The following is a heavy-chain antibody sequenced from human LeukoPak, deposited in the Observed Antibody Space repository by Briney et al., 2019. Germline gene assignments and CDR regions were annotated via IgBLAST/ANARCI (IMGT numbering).Heavy chain of an antibody. Sequence: GGPLRLSCAASGFTFSTYDVYWVRQAPGKGLEWVAFIRYDGSNTYYADSVKGRFNISRDNSQSTLSLQMHSLRAEDTAVYYCPFPPALYSGLPWGQGTLVTVSS. V-gene: IGHV3-30*02. CDR3: PFPPALYSGLP. CDR2: IRYDGSNT. D-gene: IGHD5-12*01. CDR1: GFTFSTYD. J-gene: IGHJ5*02.